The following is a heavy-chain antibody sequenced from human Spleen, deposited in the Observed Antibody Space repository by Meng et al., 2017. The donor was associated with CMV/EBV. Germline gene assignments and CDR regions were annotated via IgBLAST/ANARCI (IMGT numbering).Heavy chain of an antibody. J-gene: IGHJ4*02. Sequence: GESLKISCAASGFTFSSYAMNWVRQAPGKGLEWVSAISGSGDSTYWADSVKGRFTISRDNSKNTVYLQMYSLRAEDTAVYFCAKHLAFGPDLIISTPFDYWGQGTLVTVSS. CDR2: ISGSGDST. D-gene: IGHD3-16*01. CDR3: AKHLAFGPDLIISTPFDY. CDR1: GFTFSSYA. V-gene: IGHV3-23*01.